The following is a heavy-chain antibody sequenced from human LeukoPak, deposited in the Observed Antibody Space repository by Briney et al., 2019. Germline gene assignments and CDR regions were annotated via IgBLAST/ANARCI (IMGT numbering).Heavy chain of an antibody. V-gene: IGHV4-59*01. D-gene: IGHD6-6*01. CDR3: ARERSFGSSSCFDY. Sequence: SETLSLTCTVSGGSISSYYWSWIRQPPGKGLEWIGYIYYSGSTNYNPSLKGRVTISVDTSKNQFSLKLSSVTAADTAVYYCARERSFGSSSCFDYWGQGTLVTVSS. CDR2: IYYSGST. CDR1: GGSISSYY. J-gene: IGHJ4*02.